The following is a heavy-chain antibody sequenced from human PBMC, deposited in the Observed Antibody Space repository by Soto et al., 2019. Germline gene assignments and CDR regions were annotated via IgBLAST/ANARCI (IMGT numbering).Heavy chain of an antibody. Sequence: SETLSLTCTVSGGSVSSGSYYWSWIRQPPGKGLEWIGYIYYSGSTNYSPSLKSRVTISVDTSKNQFSLKLSSVTAADTAVYYCAREGTISGYYYYGMDVWGQGTTVTVSS. V-gene: IGHV4-61*01. CDR1: GGSVSSGSYY. D-gene: IGHD3-10*01. CDR2: IYYSGST. CDR3: AREGTISGYYYYGMDV. J-gene: IGHJ6*02.